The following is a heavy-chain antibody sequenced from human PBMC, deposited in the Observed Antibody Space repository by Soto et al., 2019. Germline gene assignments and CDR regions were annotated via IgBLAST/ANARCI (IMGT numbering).Heavy chain of an antibody. CDR3: AKARCSTTNCYVPDY. D-gene: IGHD2-2*01. V-gene: IGHV3-23*01. J-gene: IGHJ4*02. CDR1: GFTFITYT. CDR2: ISGSGASP. Sequence: WGSLSLSCAASGFTFITYTMSWVLRAPGKGLEWVSAISGSGASPSYADSVQGRFTISRDNPKRTLYLQMNNLRAEDTAVYYCAKARCSTTNCYVPDYWGQGTLVTVSS.